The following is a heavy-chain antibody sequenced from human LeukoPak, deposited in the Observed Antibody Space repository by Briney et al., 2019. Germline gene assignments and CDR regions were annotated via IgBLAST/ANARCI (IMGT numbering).Heavy chain of an antibody. CDR1: GFTFSSYW. D-gene: IGHD3-10*01. Sequence: GGSLRLSCAASGFTFSSYWMSRVRQAPGKGLEWVSAISGSGGSTYYADSVKGRFTISRDNSKNTLYLQMNSLRAEDTAVYYCAKRSLLWFGELFEGDAFDIWGQGTMVTVSS. V-gene: IGHV3-23*01. CDR2: ISGSGGST. J-gene: IGHJ3*02. CDR3: AKRSLLWFGELFEGDAFDI.